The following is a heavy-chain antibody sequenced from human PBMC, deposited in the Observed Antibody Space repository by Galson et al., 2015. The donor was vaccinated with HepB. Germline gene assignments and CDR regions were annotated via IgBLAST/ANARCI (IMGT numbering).Heavy chain of an antibody. J-gene: IGHJ4*02. CDR1: GFIFSRHG. D-gene: IGHD5-18*01. Sequence: SLRLSCAASGFIFSRHGIHWVRQAPGKGLEWVAMIWHDGSNKLYADSVKGRFTISRDNSKNTLYLQMNSLRAEDTAVYYCVRESRMAMVTFDLWGRGTLVTVSS. CDR2: IWHDGSNK. CDR3: VRESRMAMVTFDL. V-gene: IGHV3-33*01.